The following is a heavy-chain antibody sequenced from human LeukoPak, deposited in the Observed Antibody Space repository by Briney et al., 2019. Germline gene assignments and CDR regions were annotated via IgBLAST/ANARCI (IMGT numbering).Heavy chain of an antibody. J-gene: IGHJ3*02. V-gene: IGHV1-18*01. CDR3: ARENSGYSDAFDI. CDR2: ISGYNGNT. D-gene: IGHD3-22*01. CDR1: GYTFGSYG. Sequence: GASVKVSCKTSGYTFGSYGITWVRQAPGQGLEWMGWISGYNGNTNYAQKVQGRVTMTTDTSTSTAYMELSSLRSEDTAVYYCARENSGYSDAFDIWGQGTMVTVSS.